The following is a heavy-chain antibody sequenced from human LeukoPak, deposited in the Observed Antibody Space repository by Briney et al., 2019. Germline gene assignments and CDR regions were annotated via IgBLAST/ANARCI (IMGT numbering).Heavy chain of an antibody. CDR2: ISSRGGTI. V-gene: IGHV3-48*03. CDR1: GFTFSSYE. CDR3: ERDKGDYSFDY. J-gene: IGHJ4*02. Sequence: GGSLRLSCAASGFTFSSYEMNWVRQAPGKGLEWVSYISSRGGTIYYADSVKGRFTISRDNAKNSLYLQVNSLRAEDTAVYYCERDKGDYSFDYWGQGTLVTVSS. D-gene: IGHD2-21*02.